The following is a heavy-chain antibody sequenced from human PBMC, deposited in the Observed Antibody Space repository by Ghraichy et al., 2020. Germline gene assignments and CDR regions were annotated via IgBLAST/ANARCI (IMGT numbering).Heavy chain of an antibody. CDR1: GGSISSYY. J-gene: IGHJ4*02. CDR2: IYTSGST. D-gene: IGHD6-19*01. V-gene: IGHV4-4*07. CDR3: ARTYSSGWRWYLFDY. Sequence: SETLSLTCTVSGGSISSYYWSWIRQPAGKGLEWIGRIYTSGSTNYNPSLKSRVTMSVDTSKNQFSLKLSSVTAADTAVYYCARTYSSGWRWYLFDYWGQGTLVTVSS.